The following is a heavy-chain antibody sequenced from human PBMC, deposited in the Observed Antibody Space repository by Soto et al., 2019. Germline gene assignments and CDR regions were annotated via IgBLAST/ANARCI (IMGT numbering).Heavy chain of an antibody. CDR2: ISYDGSDE. CDR3: ARDQISGDYGDQFDS. CDR1: GFTFSSHG. J-gene: IGHJ4*02. V-gene: IGHV3-30*03. Sequence: QVQLVESGGGVVQPGRSLRLSCAASGFTFSSHGMHWVRQAPGKGLEWVAVISYDGSDESYADSVKGRFTISRDNSKNTLYLQMNSLRPEDTAVYYCARDQISGDYGDQFDSWGQGTLVTVSS. D-gene: IGHD4-17*01.